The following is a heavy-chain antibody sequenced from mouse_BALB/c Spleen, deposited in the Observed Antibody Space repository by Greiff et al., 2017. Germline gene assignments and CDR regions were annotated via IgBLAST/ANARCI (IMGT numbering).Heavy chain of an antibody. CDR1: GFTFSSYG. Sequence: VKLMESGGDLVKPGGSLKLSCAASGFTFSSYGVHWVRQPPGKGLEWLVVIWSDGSTTYNSALKSRLSISKDNSKSQVFLKMNSLQTDDTAMYYCARHPTGTGAMDYWGQGTSVTVSS. V-gene: IGHV2-6-2*01. D-gene: IGHD4-1*02. J-gene: IGHJ4*01. CDR2: IWSDGST. CDR3: ARHPTGTGAMDY.